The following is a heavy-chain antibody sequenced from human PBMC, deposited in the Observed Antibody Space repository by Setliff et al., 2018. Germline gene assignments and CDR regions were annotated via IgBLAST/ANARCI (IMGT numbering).Heavy chain of an antibody. D-gene: IGHD2-15*01. CDR1: GYTFTTNW. CDR3: ATLGTVVVDAFDF. Sequence: PGESLKISCKGSGYTFTTNWIAWVRQMPGKGLEWTGIIYPGDSDTRYSPSFQGRVTISADKSISTAYLQWSSLKASDTAMYYCATLGTVVVDAFDFWGQGTRVTVSS. CDR2: IYPGDSDT. J-gene: IGHJ3*01. V-gene: IGHV5-51*01.